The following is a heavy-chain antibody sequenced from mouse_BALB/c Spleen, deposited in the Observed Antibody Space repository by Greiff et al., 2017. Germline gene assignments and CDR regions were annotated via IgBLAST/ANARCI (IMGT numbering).Heavy chain of an antibody. Sequence: VQLKESGAELVKPGASVKLSCTASGFNIKDTYMHWVKQRPEQGLEWIGRIDPANGNTKYDPKFQGKATITADTSSNTAYLQLSSLTSEDTAVYYCVFYYGPYYYAMDYWGQGTSVTVSS. D-gene: IGHD1-2*01. V-gene: IGHV14-3*02. CDR3: VFYYGPYYYAMDY. CDR2: IDPANGNT. J-gene: IGHJ4*01. CDR1: GFNIKDTY.